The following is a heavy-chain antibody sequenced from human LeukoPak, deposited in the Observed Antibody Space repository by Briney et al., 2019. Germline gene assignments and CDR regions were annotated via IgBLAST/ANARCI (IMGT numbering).Heavy chain of an antibody. CDR2: IYTSGST. J-gene: IGHJ4*02. D-gene: IGHD3-22*01. CDR1: GGSISSYY. CDR3: ARGTSIVEDDY. Sequence: PSETLSLTCTVAGGSISSYYWSWIRQPAGKGLEWIGRIYTSGSTNYNPSLKRRVTISVETSKNQFSLKLSSVTAADTAVYYCARGTSIVEDDYWGQGTLVTVSS. V-gene: IGHV4-4*07.